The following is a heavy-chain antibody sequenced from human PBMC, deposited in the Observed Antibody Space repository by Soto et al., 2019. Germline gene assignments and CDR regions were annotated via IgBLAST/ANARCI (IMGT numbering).Heavy chain of an antibody. J-gene: IGHJ4*02. V-gene: IGHV3-23*01. CDR1: GFTFSSYA. CDR3: ARGYCSGGSRYSDY. D-gene: IGHD2-15*01. CDR2: ISGSGGST. Sequence: GGSLRLSCAASGFTFSSYAMSWVRQAPGKGLEWVSAISGSGGSTYYADSVKGRFTISRDNSKNTLYLQMNSLRAEDTAVYYCARGYCSGGSRYSDYWGQGTLVTVSS.